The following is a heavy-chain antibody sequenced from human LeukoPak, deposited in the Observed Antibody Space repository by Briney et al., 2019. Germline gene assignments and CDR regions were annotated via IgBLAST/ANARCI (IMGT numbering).Heavy chain of an antibody. V-gene: IGHV3-15*01. J-gene: IGHJ4*02. Sequence: GGSLRLSCAASGFTFSNAWMSWVRQAPGKGLEWVGRIKSKTDGGTTDYAAPVKGRFTISRDDSKNTLYLQMNSLRTEDTAVYYCAKGMTIFGVVMSTYFEYWGQGTLVTISS. CDR3: AKGMTIFGVVMSTYFEY. CDR2: IKSKTDGGTT. CDR1: GFTFSNAW. D-gene: IGHD3-3*01.